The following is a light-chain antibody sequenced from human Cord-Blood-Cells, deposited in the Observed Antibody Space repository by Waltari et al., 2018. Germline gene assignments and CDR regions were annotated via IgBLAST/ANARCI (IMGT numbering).Light chain of an antibody. J-gene: IGKJ1*01. CDR3: QQYNSYST. V-gene: IGKV1-5*01. CDR2: DAS. Sequence: DIQMTQSPSTLSASVGDRVTITCRASQSISSWLAWYQQKPGKAPNLLIYDASSLESGVPARFIGSGSGTEFTLTISSLQPDDFATYYCQQYNSYSTFGQGTKLEIK. CDR1: QSISSW.